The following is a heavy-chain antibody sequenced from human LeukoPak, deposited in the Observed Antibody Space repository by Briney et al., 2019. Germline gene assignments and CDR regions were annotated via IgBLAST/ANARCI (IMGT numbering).Heavy chain of an antibody. V-gene: IGHV3-30*18. Sequence: GGSLRLSCAASGFTFSSYGMHWVRQAPGKGLEWVAVISYDGSNKYYADSVKGRFTISRDNSKNTLYLQMNSLRAEDTAVYYCAKDSDDGYFDYWGQGTLVTVSS. CDR2: ISYDGSNK. CDR1: GFTFSSYG. CDR3: AKDSDDGYFDY. J-gene: IGHJ4*02.